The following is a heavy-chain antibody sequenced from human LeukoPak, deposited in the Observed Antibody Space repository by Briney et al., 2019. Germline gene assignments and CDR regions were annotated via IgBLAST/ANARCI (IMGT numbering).Heavy chain of an antibody. CDR3: AKDPHFWSGYYFDY. Sequence: YPGGSLRLSCAASGFTLSSYAMSWVRQAPGKGLEWVSAISGSGGSTYYADSVKGRFTISRDNFKNTLYLQMNSLRAEDTAVYYCAKDPHFWSGYYFDYWGQGTLVTVSS. CDR2: ISGSGGST. CDR1: GFTLSSYA. V-gene: IGHV3-23*01. D-gene: IGHD3-3*02. J-gene: IGHJ4*02.